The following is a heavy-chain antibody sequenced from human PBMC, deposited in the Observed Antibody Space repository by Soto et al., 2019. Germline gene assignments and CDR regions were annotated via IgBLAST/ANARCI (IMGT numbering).Heavy chain of an antibody. D-gene: IGHD3-22*01. CDR3: ARVKGSGYHNWFDP. Sequence: ASVKVSCKASGITFTSYGISWVRQAPGQGLEWMGWISAYNGNTNYAQKLQGRVTMTTDTSTSTAYMELRSLRSDDTAVYYCARVKGSGYHNWFDPWGQGTLVTVSS. CDR1: GITFTSYG. J-gene: IGHJ5*02. CDR2: ISAYNGNT. V-gene: IGHV1-18*01.